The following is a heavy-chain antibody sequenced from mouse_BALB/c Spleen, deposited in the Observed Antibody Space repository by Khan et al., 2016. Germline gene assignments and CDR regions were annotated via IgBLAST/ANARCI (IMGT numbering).Heavy chain of an antibody. CDR2: IHPGSGGT. CDR1: GYTFTDYE. CDR3: TNRRHYDRYCVEMDY. J-gene: IGHJ4*01. V-gene: IGHV1-15*01. D-gene: IGHD2-3*01. Sequence: QVRLQQSGAELVRPGASVKLSCKALGYTFTDYEMHWVKQTPVHGLEWIGTIHPGSGGTAYNQKFKGKATLTADKSSSTAYMDLSSLRSEASAVYCCTNRRHYDRYCVEMDYWGQGSSFTVSS.